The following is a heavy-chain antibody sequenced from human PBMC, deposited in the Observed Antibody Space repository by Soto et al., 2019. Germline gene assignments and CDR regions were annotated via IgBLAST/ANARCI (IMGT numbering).Heavy chain of an antibody. D-gene: IGHD6-13*01. CDR2: ISGSGGST. CDR1: GFTFSSYA. V-gene: IGHV3-23*01. J-gene: IGHJ3*02. CDR3: AKAGQGQQLVQGAFDI. Sequence: GGSLRLSCAASGFTFSSYAMSWVRQAPGKGLEWVSAISGSGGSTYYADSVKGRFTISRDNSKNTLYLQMNSLRAEDTAVYYCAKAGQGQQLVQGAFDIWGQGTMVTVSS.